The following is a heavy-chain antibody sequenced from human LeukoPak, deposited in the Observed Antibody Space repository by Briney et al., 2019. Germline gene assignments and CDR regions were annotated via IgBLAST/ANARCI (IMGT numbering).Heavy chain of an antibody. V-gene: IGHV1-46*01. CDR3: ARGRISKCGGDCHDAFDI. J-gene: IGHJ3*02. D-gene: IGHD2-21*02. CDR1: GYTFTSYY. CDR2: INPSGGST. Sequence: WASVKVSCKASGYTFTSYYIHWVRQAPGQVLEWMGIINPSGGSTSYAQKFQGRVTMTRDMSTSTVYMELSSLRSEDTAVYYCARGRISKCGGDCHDAFDIWGQGTMVTVSS.